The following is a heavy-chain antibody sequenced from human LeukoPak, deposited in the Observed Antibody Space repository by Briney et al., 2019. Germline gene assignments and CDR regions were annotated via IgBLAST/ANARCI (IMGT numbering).Heavy chain of an antibody. V-gene: IGHV3-7*01. J-gene: IGHJ6*02. Sequence: AGGSLRLSCAASGFTFSSYWMSWVRQAPGKGLEWVANIKQDGSEKYYVDSVKGRLTISRDNAKNSLYLQMNSLRAEDTAVYYCASKTGYSSGWYGNYYYGMDVWGQGTTVTVSS. D-gene: IGHD6-19*01. CDR2: IKQDGSEK. CDR3: ASKTGYSSGWYGNYYYGMDV. CDR1: GFTFSSYW.